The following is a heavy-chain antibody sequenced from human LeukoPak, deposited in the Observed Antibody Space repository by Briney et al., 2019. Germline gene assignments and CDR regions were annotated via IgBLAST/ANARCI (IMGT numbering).Heavy chain of an antibody. V-gene: IGHV3-23*01. Sequence: GSLRLSGAASGFTFNTYAMSWVRQAPGKRLERVSTVSGGGDVTHYADSVKGRFTVSRDNSKSTVYLQMDNLRAEDAAVYYCAKDLFGPGTYFDYWGQGALVTVSS. D-gene: IGHD3-10*01. CDR2: VSGGGDVT. J-gene: IGHJ4*02. CDR1: GFTFNTYA. CDR3: AKDLFGPGTYFDY.